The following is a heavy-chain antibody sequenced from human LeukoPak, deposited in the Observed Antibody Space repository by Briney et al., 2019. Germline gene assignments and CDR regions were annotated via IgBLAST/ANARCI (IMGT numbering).Heavy chain of an antibody. CDR1: GFTFSTYW. CDR2: IKQDGSEK. V-gene: IGHV3-7*01. CDR3: ARHHAPTAVAGYPF. Sequence: GGSLRLSCVASGFTFSTYWMNWVRQAPGKGLEWVAIIKQDGSEKYYVDSLKGRFTISRDNAKNSLYLQMNSLRAEDTAVYYCARHHAPTAVAGYPFWGQGTLVTVSS. J-gene: IGHJ4*02. D-gene: IGHD6-19*01.